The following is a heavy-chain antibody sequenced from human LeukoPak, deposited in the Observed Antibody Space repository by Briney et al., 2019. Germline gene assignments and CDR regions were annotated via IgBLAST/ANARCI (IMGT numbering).Heavy chain of an antibody. J-gene: IGHJ4*02. CDR1: GYSISSGSYY. D-gene: IGHD4-17*01. Sequence: PSETLSLTCTVSGYSISSGSYYWSWIRQPAGKGLEWIGRIYTSGSTHYNPSLKSRVTISVDTSKNQFSLKLSSVTAADTAVYYCAREFGYAVTSLDYWGQGTLVTVSS. CDR2: IYTSGST. V-gene: IGHV4-61*02. CDR3: AREFGYAVTSLDY.